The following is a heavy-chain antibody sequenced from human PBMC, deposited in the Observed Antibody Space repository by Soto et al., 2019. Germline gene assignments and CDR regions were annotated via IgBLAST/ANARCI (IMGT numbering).Heavy chain of an antibody. Sequence: QVQLHQWGAGLLKPSETLSLTCAVYGGPLSGNYWSWIRQPPGKGLEWIGEINHSGSTIYNPSLKSRVTLSVDTSKNQFSLNLGSVTAADTALYYCARERDYGMDVWGQGTTVTVSS. CDR2: INHSGST. CDR1: GGPLSGNY. J-gene: IGHJ6*02. CDR3: ARERDYGMDV. V-gene: IGHV4-34*01.